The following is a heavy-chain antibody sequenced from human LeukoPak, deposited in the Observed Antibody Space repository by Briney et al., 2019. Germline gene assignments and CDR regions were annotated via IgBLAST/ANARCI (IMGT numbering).Heavy chain of an antibody. V-gene: IGHV3-30*18. D-gene: IGHD3-16*01. J-gene: IGHJ4*02. Sequence: GGSLRLSCAASGFTFSNYGMHWVRQAPGKGLEWVAVISYDGNNKYYVDSVKGRFTISRDNAKNTLYLQINSLRPEDTAVYFCAKGGGIWGTAGYWGQGTLVTVSS. CDR2: ISYDGNNK. CDR3: AKGGGIWGTAGY. CDR1: GFTFSNYG.